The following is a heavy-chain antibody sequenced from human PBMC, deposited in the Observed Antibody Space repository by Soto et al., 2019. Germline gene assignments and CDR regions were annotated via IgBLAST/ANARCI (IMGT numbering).Heavy chain of an antibody. Sequence: QVQLVQSGAEVKKPGASVKVSCKASGYTFTGYYMHWVRQAPGQGLEWMGWINPNSGGTNDAQKFQGWVTMTRDTSISTAYMELSRLRSDDTAVYYCARDHDYGDLLYFQHWGQGTLVTVSS. V-gene: IGHV1-2*04. CDR2: INPNSGGT. CDR1: GYTFTGYY. J-gene: IGHJ1*01. D-gene: IGHD4-17*01. CDR3: ARDHDYGDLLYFQH.